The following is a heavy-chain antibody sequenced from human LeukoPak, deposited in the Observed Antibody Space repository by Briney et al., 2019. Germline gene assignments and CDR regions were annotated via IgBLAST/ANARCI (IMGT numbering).Heavy chain of an antibody. Sequence: PGGSLRLSCAASGISFSSDEMNWVRQAPGQGLEWIAYISGSGSVIYYADSVKGRFTISRDNARDSLYLQMNSLRAEDTAVYYCAREVKTASGTWWFDAWGQGTLVTVSS. D-gene: IGHD2-21*02. J-gene: IGHJ5*02. CDR1: GISFSSDE. V-gene: IGHV3-48*03. CDR3: AREVKTASGTWWFDA. CDR2: ISGSGSVI.